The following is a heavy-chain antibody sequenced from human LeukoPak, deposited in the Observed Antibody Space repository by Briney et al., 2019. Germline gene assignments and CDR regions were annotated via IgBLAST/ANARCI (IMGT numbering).Heavy chain of an antibody. Sequence: ASVKVSCEASGYTFTSYAMHWVRQAPGQRLEWMGWINAGNGNTKYSQKFQGRVTITRDTSASTAYMELSSLRSEDTAMYYCARDKGPPRRVAGHFDYWGQGTLVTVSS. V-gene: IGHV1-3*01. D-gene: IGHD6-19*01. CDR3: ARDKGPPRRVAGHFDY. CDR2: INAGNGNT. J-gene: IGHJ4*02. CDR1: GYTFTSYA.